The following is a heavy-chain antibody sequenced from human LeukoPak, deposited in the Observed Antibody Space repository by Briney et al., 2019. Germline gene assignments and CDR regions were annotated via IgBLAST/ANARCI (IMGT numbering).Heavy chain of an antibody. J-gene: IGHJ5*02. V-gene: IGHV4-59*01. CDR3: ARAKYYYGSGSYSMGNWFDP. CDR2: IYYSGST. D-gene: IGHD3-10*01. CDR1: GGSISSYY. Sequence: PSETLSLTCTVSGGSISSYYWSWIRQPPGKGLEWIGYIYYSGSTNYNPSLKSRVTISVDTSKNQFSLKLSSVTAADTAVYYCARAKYYYGSGSYSMGNWFDPWGQGTLVTVSS.